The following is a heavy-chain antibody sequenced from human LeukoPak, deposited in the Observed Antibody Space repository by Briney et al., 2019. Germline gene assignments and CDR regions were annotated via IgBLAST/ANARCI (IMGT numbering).Heavy chain of an antibody. CDR3: ARSGCGSTSCYQADY. CDR1: GYSISSDYY. D-gene: IGHD2-2*01. CDR2: IHHSGTT. J-gene: IGHJ4*02. V-gene: IGHV4-38-2*02. Sequence: SETLSLTCTVSGYSISSDYYWAWIRQPPGKGLEWIGNIHHSGTTYYNPSLKSRVAISVDTSKNHFSLKLSSVTAADTAVYYCARSGCGSTSCYQADYWGQGTLVTVSS.